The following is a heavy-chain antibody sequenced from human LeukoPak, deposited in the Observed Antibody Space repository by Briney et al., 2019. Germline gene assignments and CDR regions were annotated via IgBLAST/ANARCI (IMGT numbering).Heavy chain of an antibody. D-gene: IGHD6-13*01. Sequence: ASVKVSCKASGYTFTTYGITWVRQAPGQGLEWMGWISAYNGNTNYAQKLQGRVTMTTDTSTSTAYMELRSLRSDDTAVYYCARYTSRLNWFDPWGQGTLATVSS. CDR2: ISAYNGNT. CDR3: ARYTSRLNWFDP. J-gene: IGHJ5*02. V-gene: IGHV1-18*01. CDR1: GYTFTTYG.